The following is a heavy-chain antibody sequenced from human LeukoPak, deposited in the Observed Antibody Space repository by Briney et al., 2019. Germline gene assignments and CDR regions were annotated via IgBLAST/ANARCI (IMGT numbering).Heavy chain of an antibody. CDR1: GGSISSGGYS. CDR2: IYHSGST. J-gene: IGHJ6*04. CDR3: ARATAMVHGMDV. V-gene: IGHV4-30-2*01. Sequence: SQTLSLTCAVSGGSISSGGYSWSWIRQPAGKGLEWIGYIYHSGSTYYNPSLKSRVTISVDRSKNQFSLKLSSVTAADTAVYYCARATAMVHGMDVWGKGTTVTVSS. D-gene: IGHD5-18*01.